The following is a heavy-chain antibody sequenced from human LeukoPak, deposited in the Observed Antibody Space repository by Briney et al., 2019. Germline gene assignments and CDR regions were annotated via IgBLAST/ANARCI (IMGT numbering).Heavy chain of an antibody. CDR3: ARGFNDFWSGSQLEY. CDR2: ISSSSSTI. Sequence: GGSLRLSCAASGFTFSSYSMNWVRQAPGKGLEWVSYISSSSSTIYYADSVRGRFTISRDNSKSTVYLEINSLRSEDTAIYYCARGFNDFWSGSQLEYWGQGTLVTVSS. J-gene: IGHJ4*02. V-gene: IGHV3-48*01. CDR1: GFTFSSYS. D-gene: IGHD3-3*01.